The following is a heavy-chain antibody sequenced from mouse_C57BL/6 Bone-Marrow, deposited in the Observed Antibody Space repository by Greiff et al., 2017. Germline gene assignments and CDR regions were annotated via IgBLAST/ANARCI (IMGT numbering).Heavy chain of an antibody. CDR2: IHPSDSDT. CDR3: ARDSSGYAWVAY. D-gene: IGHD3-2*02. V-gene: IGHV1-74*01. CDR1: GYTFTSYW. J-gene: IGHJ3*01. Sequence: VQLQQSGAELVKPGASVKVSCKASGYTFTSYWMHWVKQRPGQGLEWIGRIHPSDSDTNYNQKFKGKATLTVDKSSSTAYMQLRSLTSEDSAVYYCARDSSGYAWVAYGGQGTLVTVAA.